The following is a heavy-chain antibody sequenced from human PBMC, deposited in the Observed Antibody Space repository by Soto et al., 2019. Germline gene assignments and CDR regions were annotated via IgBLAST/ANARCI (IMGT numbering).Heavy chain of an antibody. CDR3: AREGINNYNEYYFDS. Sequence: EMHLVESGGGLVKPGGSLRLSCAASGFTFSTYSMNWVRQAPGKGLEWVSSISGSGNYTHYADFLRGRFTISRDNAKTSLYRQMNSLRAEDTAVYYCAREGINNYNEYYFDSWGQGTVVTVSS. CDR1: GFTFSTYS. V-gene: IGHV3-21*01. D-gene: IGHD4-4*01. J-gene: IGHJ4*02. CDR2: ISGSGNYT.